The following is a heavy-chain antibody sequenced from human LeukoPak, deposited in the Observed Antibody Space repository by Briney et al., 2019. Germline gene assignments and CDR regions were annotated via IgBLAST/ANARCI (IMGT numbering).Heavy chain of an antibody. V-gene: IGHV4-39*01. CDR3: ARRPSMDV. Sequence: PSETLSLTCTVSGGSVSSGSYYWVWIRQPPGKGLEWIASIYYRGIMSYNPSLKSRVTTSVDTSKNQFSLNLSSVTAADAAIYYCARRPSMDVWGQGTTVTVSS. CDR2: IYYRGIM. J-gene: IGHJ6*02. CDR1: GGSVSSGSYY.